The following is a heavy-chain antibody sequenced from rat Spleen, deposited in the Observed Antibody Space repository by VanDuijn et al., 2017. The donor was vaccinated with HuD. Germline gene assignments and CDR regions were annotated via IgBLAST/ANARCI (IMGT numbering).Heavy chain of an antibody. D-gene: IGHD2-1*01. CDR3: ARDTGSSYYFDY. J-gene: IGHJ2*01. Sequence: QVQLKESGPGLVQPSQTLSLSCTVSGFSLTSNGVSWVRQPPGKGLEWIAAIASGGSTYYNSARKSRLSISRDTSKSQVFLKMKRMQTEDIASDYGARDTGSSYYFDYWGQGVMVTVSS. V-gene: IGHV2S12*01. CDR1: GFSLTSNG. CDR2: IASGGST.